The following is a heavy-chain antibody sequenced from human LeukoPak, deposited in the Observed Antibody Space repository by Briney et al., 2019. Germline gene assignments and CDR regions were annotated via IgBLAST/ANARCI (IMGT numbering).Heavy chain of an antibody. CDR1: GGSFSGYY. CDR2: INHSGST. CDR3: AREGTDQYYYYYMDV. Sequence: SETLSLTCAVYGGSFSGYYWSWIRQLPGKGLEWIGEINHSGSTNYNPSLKSRVTISVDTSKNQFSLKLSSVTAADTAVYYCAREGTDQYYYYYMDVWGKGTTVSFSS. J-gene: IGHJ6*03. D-gene: IGHD3-10*01. V-gene: IGHV4-34*01.